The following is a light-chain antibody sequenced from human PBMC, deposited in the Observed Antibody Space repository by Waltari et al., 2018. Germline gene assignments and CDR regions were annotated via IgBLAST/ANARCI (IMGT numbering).Light chain of an antibody. CDR3: SSYAGSKFWV. Sequence: QSALTQPPSASGSPGQPVTISCTGTSSDVGGYNYVSWFQQRPGKAPKVMLYEVSKRPSGVPYRFSGSKSCNTASLIVSGLQAEDEADYYCSSYAGSKFWVFGGGTKLTVL. CDR1: SSDVGGYNY. CDR2: EVS. J-gene: IGLJ3*02. V-gene: IGLV2-8*01.